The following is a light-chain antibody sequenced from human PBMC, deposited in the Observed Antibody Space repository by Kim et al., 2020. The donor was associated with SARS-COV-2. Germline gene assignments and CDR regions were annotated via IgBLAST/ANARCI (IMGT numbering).Light chain of an antibody. CDR2: LNSDGSH. V-gene: IGLV4-69*01. CDR3: QTWDTGIQL. CDR1: SGHSSYA. Sequence: QLVLTQSPSASASLGASVKLTCTLSSGHSSYAIAWHQQQPEKGPRYLMKLNSDGSHRKGDGIPDRFSGSSSGAERYLTISSLQSEDEADYYCQTWDTGIQLFGGVTKLTVL. J-gene: IGLJ3*02.